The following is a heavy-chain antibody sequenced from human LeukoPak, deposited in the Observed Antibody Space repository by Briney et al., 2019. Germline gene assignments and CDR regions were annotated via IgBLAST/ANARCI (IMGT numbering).Heavy chain of an antibody. CDR2: IIPIFGTA. V-gene: IGHV1-69*05. CDR1: GGTFSSYA. CDR3: ARGSVVVVGARVPFYFDY. J-gene: IGHJ4*02. Sequence: SVKVSCKASGGTFSSYAISWVRQAPGQGLEWMGGIIPIFGTANYAQKFQGRVTITTDESTSTAYMELSSLRSEDTAVYYCARGSVVVVGARVPFYFDYWGQGTLVTVSS. D-gene: IGHD2-15*01.